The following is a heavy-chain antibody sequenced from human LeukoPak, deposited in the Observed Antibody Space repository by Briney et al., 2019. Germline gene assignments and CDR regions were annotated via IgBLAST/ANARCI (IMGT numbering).Heavy chain of an antibody. Sequence: PGGSLRLSCAASGFTFSSYAMSWVRQAPGKGLEWVSSISDSGGSTYSADAVKGRFTISRDNSKNTLYLQMNSLRAEDTAVYYCAKVEGWLHFDKYYFDYWGQGTLVTVSS. CDR3: AKVEGWLHFDKYYFDY. J-gene: IGHJ4*02. D-gene: IGHD5-12*01. CDR1: GFTFSSYA. CDR2: ISDSGGST. V-gene: IGHV3-23*01.